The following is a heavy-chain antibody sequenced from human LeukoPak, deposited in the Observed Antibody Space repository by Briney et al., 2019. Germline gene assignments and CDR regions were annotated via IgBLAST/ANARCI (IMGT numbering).Heavy chain of an antibody. J-gene: IGHJ3*02. CDR2: IDWDDDK. Sequence: SGPTLVNPTQTLTLTCTFSGFSLSTNGMCVSWIRQPPGKALEWLALIDWDDDKYYSTSLKTRLTISKDTSKNQVVLTMTSMDPVDTATYYCALMGVGATSGAFDIWGQGTMVTVSS. CDR3: ALMGVGATSGAFDI. D-gene: IGHD1-26*01. V-gene: IGHV2-70*01. CDR1: GFSLSTNGMC.